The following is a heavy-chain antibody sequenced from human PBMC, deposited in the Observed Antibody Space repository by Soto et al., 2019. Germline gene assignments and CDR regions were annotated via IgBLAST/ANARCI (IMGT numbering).Heavy chain of an antibody. D-gene: IGHD6-13*01. J-gene: IGHJ6*02. CDR1: GGTFSSYA. Sequence: QVQLVQSGAEVKKPGSSVKVSCKASGGTFSSYAISWVRQAPGQGLEWMGGIIPIFGTANYAQKFQGRVTLTADESTSTAYMELSSLRSEDTAVYYCAIPNPGDSSSFNSERYYYYGMAVWGQGTTVTVSS. CDR3: AIPNPGDSSSFNSERYYYYGMAV. V-gene: IGHV1-69*12. CDR2: IIPIFGTA.